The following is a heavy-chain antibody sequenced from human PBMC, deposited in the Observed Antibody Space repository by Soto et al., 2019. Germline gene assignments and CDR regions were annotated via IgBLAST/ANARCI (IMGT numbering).Heavy chain of an antibody. D-gene: IGHD2-2*01. CDR1: GYTFIDYY. Sequence: QVQLVQSGAEVKRPGASVKVSCKASGYTFIDYYMHWVRQAPGQGPEWMGWINPNSDVTEFAQKFQGRVTMTRDTSISTAYMELSRLKSGDTAVYYCARGPPIVPAGHPEVDCWGQGTLVTVSP. CDR3: ARGPPIVPAGHPEVDC. CDR2: INPNSDVT. V-gene: IGHV1-2*02. J-gene: IGHJ4*02.